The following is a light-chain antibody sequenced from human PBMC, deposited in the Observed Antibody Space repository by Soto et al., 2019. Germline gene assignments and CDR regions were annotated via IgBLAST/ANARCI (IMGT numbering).Light chain of an antibody. CDR1: SSNIGSNT. Sequence: QSVLTQPPSASGTPGQRVTISCSGSSSNIGSNTINWYQQLPGTAPKLLIYSNTQRPSGVPDRFSGSTAGTSASLAISGLQSEDAANYYCAAGDDSLNGWVFGGGTKLTVL. CDR2: SNT. J-gene: IGLJ3*02. CDR3: AAGDDSLNGWV. V-gene: IGLV1-44*01.